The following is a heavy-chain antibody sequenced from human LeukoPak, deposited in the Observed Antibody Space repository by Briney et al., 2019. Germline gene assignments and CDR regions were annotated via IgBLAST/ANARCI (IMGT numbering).Heavy chain of an antibody. D-gene: IGHD6-13*01. CDR3: VRRAGIAAAGTPAGAFDI. CDR1: GGSISSGGYY. CDR2: IYYSGST. Sequence: SETLSLTCTVSGGSISSGGYYWSWIRQHPGKGLEWIGYIYYSGSTYYNPSLKSRVTISVDTSKNQFSLKLSSVTAADTAVYYCVRRAGIAAAGTPAGAFDIWGQGTMVTVSS. J-gene: IGHJ3*02. V-gene: IGHV4-31*03.